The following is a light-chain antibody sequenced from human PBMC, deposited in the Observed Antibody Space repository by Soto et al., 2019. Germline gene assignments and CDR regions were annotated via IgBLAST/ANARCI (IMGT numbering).Light chain of an antibody. CDR3: QKYDRAPFT. CDR2: ASS. J-gene: IGKJ3*01. V-gene: IGKV1-27*01. Sequence: DNQMTQSPSSLSASVGDRVTITCRASQGISVYLAWYQQKPGNIPKLLIFASSTLQSGAPSRFSGSGSGTDFTLTISSLQPEDVATYFCQKYDRAPFTFGPGTKVDIK. CDR1: QGISVY.